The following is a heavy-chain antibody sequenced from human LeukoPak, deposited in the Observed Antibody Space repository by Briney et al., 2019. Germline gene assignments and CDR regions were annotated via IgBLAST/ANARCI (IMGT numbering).Heavy chain of an antibody. Sequence: PGGSLRLSCGASGFTFRSYAMSCVRQAPGKVLEGVSGISGSGGSAYYADSVNGRFSIYRDTPKNTLYLQMNSPRAEDTTLYYCAKDGSGEGQFDYWGQGTLVTVSS. J-gene: IGHJ4*02. CDR3: AKDGSGEGQFDY. CDR1: GFTFRSYA. V-gene: IGHV3-23*01. D-gene: IGHD2-15*01. CDR2: ISGSGGSA.